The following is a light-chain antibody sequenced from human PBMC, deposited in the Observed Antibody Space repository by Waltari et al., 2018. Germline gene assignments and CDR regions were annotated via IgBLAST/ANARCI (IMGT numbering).Light chain of an antibody. Sequence: SYELTQPPSVSVSPGQTASITCSGDKLGYKYASWYQQKPGQSPVLVIYQDNKRPSGIPERFSGSNSGNSATLTISETQAMDEADYYCQAWDSSAAVFGGGTKLTVL. CDR2: QDN. CDR3: QAWDSSAAV. CDR1: KLGYKY. J-gene: IGLJ2*01. V-gene: IGLV3-1*01.